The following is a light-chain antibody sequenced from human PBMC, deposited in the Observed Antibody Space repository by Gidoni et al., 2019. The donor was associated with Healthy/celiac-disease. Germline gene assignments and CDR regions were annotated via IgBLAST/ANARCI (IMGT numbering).Light chain of an antibody. V-gene: IGKV2-28*01. CDR3: MQALQTPWT. J-gene: IGKJ1*01. CDR2: LGS. Sequence: DIVMTQSPLSLPVTPGEPASISCRSSQSLLHSNGYNYLDWYLQKPGQSPQLLIYLGSNRASGVPDRFCGSGSGTDFTLKISRVEAEDVGVYYRMQALQTPWTFGQGTKVEIK. CDR1: QSLLHSNGYNY.